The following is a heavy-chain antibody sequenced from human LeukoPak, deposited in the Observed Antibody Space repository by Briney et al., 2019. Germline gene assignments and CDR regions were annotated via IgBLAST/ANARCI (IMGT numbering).Heavy chain of an antibody. D-gene: IGHD5-18*01. CDR1: GLTFSSYS. CDR3: ARDPGVQLWFYYYYYMDV. J-gene: IGHJ6*03. V-gene: IGHV3-21*01. Sequence: GGSLRLSCAASGLTFSSYSMNWVRQAPGKGLEGVSSISSSSSYIYYADSVKGRFTISRDNAKNSLYLQMNGLRAEDTAVYYCARDPGVQLWFYYYYYMDVWGKGTTVTVSS. CDR2: ISSSSSYI.